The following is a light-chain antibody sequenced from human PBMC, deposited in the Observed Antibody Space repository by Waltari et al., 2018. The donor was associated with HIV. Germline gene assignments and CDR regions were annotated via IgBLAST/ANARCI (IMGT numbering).Light chain of an antibody. Sequence: EIVMTQSPAALSVSPGERATLSCRASQSISISLAWYQHKPGQAPRLLIYDASTRTTGIPARFSGSGSGTDFTRTISSLQSEDFAIYYCQHYNKWPPMYTFGQGTKLEIK. CDR1: QSISIS. V-gene: IGKV3D-15*01. CDR2: DAS. J-gene: IGKJ2*01. CDR3: QHYNKWPPMYT.